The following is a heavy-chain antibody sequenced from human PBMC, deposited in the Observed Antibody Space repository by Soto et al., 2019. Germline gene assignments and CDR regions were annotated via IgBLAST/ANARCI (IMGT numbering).Heavy chain of an antibody. Sequence: QVQLQESGQGLGKLSQTLSLTCTVSGGSISIGGYYWGWIRQHPGKGLEWIGYIYNSGTTYYIPSLKSRVTISVDTSRNQFSLKLSSVTVADTAGYYCARDPAPWGQGALVTVSS. CDR3: ARDPAP. V-gene: IGHV4-31*03. CDR1: GGSISIGGYY. CDR2: IYNSGTT. J-gene: IGHJ5*02.